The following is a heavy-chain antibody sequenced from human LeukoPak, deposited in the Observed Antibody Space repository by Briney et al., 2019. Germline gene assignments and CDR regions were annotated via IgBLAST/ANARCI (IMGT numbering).Heavy chain of an antibody. Sequence: SETLSLNCTVSGGSISSYYWSWIRQPPGKGLEWIGYIYYSGSTNYNPSLKSRVTISVDTSKNQFSLKLSSVTAADTAVYYCAGLSSGWYEVGYWGQGTLVTVSS. CDR3: AGLSSGWYEVGY. V-gene: IGHV4-59*08. CDR2: IYYSGST. J-gene: IGHJ4*02. D-gene: IGHD6-19*01. CDR1: GGSISSYY.